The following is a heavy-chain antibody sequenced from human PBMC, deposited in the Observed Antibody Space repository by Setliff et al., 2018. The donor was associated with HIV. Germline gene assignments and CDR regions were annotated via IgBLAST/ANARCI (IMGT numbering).Heavy chain of an antibody. Sequence: SVKVSCKASGGTFSSYVISWVRQAPGQGPEWMGGIIPMYGVANYAQKFQGRVTITTDESTSTAYMELSSLRSEDTAVYYCARDRDGYNFFDYWGQGTLDTVSS. CDR3: ARDRDGYNFFDY. V-gene: IGHV1-69*05. D-gene: IGHD5-12*01. CDR1: GGTFSSYV. J-gene: IGHJ4*02. CDR2: IIPMYGVA.